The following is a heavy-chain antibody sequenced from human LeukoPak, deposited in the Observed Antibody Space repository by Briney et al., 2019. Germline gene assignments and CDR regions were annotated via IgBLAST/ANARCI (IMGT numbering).Heavy chain of an antibody. CDR2: ISGSGGST. J-gene: IGHJ4*02. D-gene: IGHD2-2*01. CDR3: AKRHCNSTHCYAFDY. V-gene: IGHV3-23*01. Sequence: GGSLRLSCATSGFTYSSCVMAWVRQAPGKGLEWVSSISGSGGSTYYADSVKGRFTISRDNSMNTLYLQMNSLTAEDTAVYYCAKRHCNSTHCYAFDYWGQGTLVTVSS. CDR1: GFTYSSCV.